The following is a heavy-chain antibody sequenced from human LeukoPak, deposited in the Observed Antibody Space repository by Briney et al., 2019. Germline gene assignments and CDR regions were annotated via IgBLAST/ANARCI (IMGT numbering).Heavy chain of an antibody. CDR1: GGSISSYY. CDR3: ASLIAVAGQVDY. CDR2: IYYSGST. J-gene: IGHJ4*02. V-gene: IGHV4-59*01. D-gene: IGHD6-19*01. Sequence: SETLSLTCTVSGGSISSYYWSWIRQPPGKGLEWIGYIYYSGSTNYNPSLKSRVTISVDTSKNQFSLKLSSVTAAGTAVYYCASLIAVAGQVDYWGQGTLVTVSS.